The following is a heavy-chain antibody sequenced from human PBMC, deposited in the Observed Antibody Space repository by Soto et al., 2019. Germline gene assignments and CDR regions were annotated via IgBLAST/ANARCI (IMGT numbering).Heavy chain of an antibody. Sequence: QVQLVQSGAEVKKPGASMKVSCRTSGYSFTSHFIHWVRQAPGQRLEWMGWINTGNGNTSYSENLQGRVTITRATSASTVYMELNSLRSEDTAVYYCARDRYDYYDTSGYYSYWGQGTLVTVSS. CDR2: INTGNGNT. J-gene: IGHJ4*02. D-gene: IGHD3-22*01. CDR1: GYSFTSHF. CDR3: ARDRYDYYDTSGYYSY. V-gene: IGHV1-3*04.